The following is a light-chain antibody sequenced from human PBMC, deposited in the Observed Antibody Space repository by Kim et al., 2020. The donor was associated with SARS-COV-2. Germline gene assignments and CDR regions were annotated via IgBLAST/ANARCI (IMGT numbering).Light chain of an antibody. J-gene: IGLJ3*02. V-gene: IGLV6-57*03. CDR3: QSYDNSHRV. CDR2: EDN. Sequence: GKSLTTSCTRGRGGIARHYVQWYQQRPGSAPPTVIYEDNQRPSGVPDRFSGSIDSSSNSASLTISGLKTEDEADYSCQSYDNSHRVFGGGTQLTVL. CDR1: RGGIARHY.